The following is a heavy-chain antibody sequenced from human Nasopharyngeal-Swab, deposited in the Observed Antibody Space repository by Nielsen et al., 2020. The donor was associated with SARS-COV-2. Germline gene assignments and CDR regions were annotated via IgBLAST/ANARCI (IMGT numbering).Heavy chain of an antibody. Sequence: SETLSLTCTVSGGSISSSSYYWGWIRQPPGKGLEWIGSIYYSGSTYYNPSLKSRLTISVDTSKNQFSLNLRSATDADTAVYYCAMTTAMVTLVTDWGQGTLVTVSS. CDR3: AMTTAMVTLVTD. V-gene: IGHV4-39*07. D-gene: IGHD5-18*01. CDR1: GGSISSSSYY. CDR2: IYYSGST. J-gene: IGHJ4*02.